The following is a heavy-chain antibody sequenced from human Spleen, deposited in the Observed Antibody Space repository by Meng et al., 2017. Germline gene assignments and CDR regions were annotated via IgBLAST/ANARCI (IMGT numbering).Heavy chain of an antibody. D-gene: IGHD6-13*01. CDR3: ARRDSSSWYGDWFDP. CDR2: IWYDGSNK. V-gene: IGHV3-33*01. Sequence: GGSLRLSCAASGFTFSSYGMHWVRQAPGKGLEWVAVIWYDGSNKYYADSVKGRFTISRDNSKNTLYLQMNSLRAEDTAVYYCARRDSSSWYGDWFDPWGQGTLVTVSS. J-gene: IGHJ5*02. CDR1: GFTFSSYG.